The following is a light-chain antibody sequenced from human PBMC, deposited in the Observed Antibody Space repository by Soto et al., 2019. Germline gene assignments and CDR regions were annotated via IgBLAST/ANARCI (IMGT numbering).Light chain of an antibody. CDR1: SSNIGNNY. CDR3: RAWDSSLIDVV. J-gene: IGLJ2*01. V-gene: IGLV1-51*01. CDR2: DND. Sequence: QSVLTQPPSFSAAPGQKVAISCSGSSSNIGNNYVSWYQQLPGTAPKLLIYDNDKRPSGIPDRFSGSKSGTSATLVIAGLQTGDEADYYCRAWDSSLIDVVFGGGTKLTVL.